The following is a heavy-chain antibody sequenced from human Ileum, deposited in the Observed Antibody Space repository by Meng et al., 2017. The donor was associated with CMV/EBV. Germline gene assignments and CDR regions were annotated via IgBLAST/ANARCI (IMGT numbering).Heavy chain of an antibody. V-gene: IGHV1-2*02. CDR1: GYTFTGYY. D-gene: IGHD2-2*01. CDR2: INPNSGGT. Sequence: ASVKVSCKASGYTFTGYYMHWVRQAPGQGLEWMGWINPNSGGTNYAQKFLGRVTMTRDTSISTAYMELSRLRSDDTAVYYCARDVGYCSSTSCYDGMDVWGQGTTVTVSS. J-gene: IGHJ6*02. CDR3: ARDVGYCSSTSCYDGMDV.